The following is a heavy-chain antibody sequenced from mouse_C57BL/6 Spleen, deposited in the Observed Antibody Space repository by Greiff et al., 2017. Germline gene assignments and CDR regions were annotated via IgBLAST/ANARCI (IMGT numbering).Heavy chain of an antibody. V-gene: IGHV1-81*01. CDR1: GYTFTSYG. CDR2: ISPRSGNN. D-gene: IGHD2-1*01. Sequence: VQLQQSGAELARPGASVKLSCKASGYTFTSYGISWVKQRTGQGLEWIGEISPRSGNNSSNEKFKGKATLTADKSSSTADMGLRSLTSEDSAVYFCARGNSFDYWGQGTTLTVAS. J-gene: IGHJ2*01. CDR3: ARGNSFDY.